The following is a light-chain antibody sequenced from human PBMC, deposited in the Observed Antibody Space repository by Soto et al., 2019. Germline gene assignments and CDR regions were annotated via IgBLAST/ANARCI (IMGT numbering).Light chain of an antibody. J-gene: IGKJ4*02. Sequence: DIVMTQSPATLSASPGEGATLSCRASQSVSSNLAWYQQKPGQAPRLLIYGASTRATGVPARFSGSGSGTDFTLTISCLQSEDSAVYYCQQYYSLPLTFGRGTKVEIK. CDR3: QQYYSLPLT. V-gene: IGKV3-15*01. CDR2: GAS. CDR1: QSVSSN.